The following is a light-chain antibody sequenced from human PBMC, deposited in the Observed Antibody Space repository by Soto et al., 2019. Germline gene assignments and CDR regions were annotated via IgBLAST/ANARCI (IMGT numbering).Light chain of an antibody. J-gene: IGKJ5*01. CDR1: QSISSW. CDR3: QQYNRYVT. V-gene: IGKV1-5*01. Sequence: DIQMTQSPSTLSASVGDRVTITCRSSQSISSWLAWYQQRPGKAPKLLILDASSLESGGPSRCSGSGSGTEFTLTISSLQPDDFATYYCQQYNRYVTFGQGTRLEIK. CDR2: DAS.